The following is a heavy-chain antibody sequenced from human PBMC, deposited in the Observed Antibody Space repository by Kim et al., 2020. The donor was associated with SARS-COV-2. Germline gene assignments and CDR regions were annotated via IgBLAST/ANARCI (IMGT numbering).Heavy chain of an antibody. Sequence: SETLSLTCTVSGGSVRSGYYYWSWIRQPPGKVLEWIGYLYYNGNSKYNPSIKSRVTMSDDSSKSQFSLKLSAVTAADTAIYYCARGYYDGIDQWGQGTLV. J-gene: IGHJ1*01. CDR3: ARGYYDGIDQ. CDR1: GGSVRSGYYY. V-gene: IGHV4-61*01. CDR2: LYYNGNS. D-gene: IGHD3-22*01.